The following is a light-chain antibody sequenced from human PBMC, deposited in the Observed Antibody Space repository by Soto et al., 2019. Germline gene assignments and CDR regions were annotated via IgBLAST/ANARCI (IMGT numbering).Light chain of an antibody. CDR3: QQRNVWPPVT. CDR1: PSVTNY. CDR2: GAF. J-gene: IGKJ5*01. V-gene: IGKV3-11*01. Sequence: IVLTPSPATLSLSPGERATLSCRASPSVTNYLAWYQQRPGQAPRLLIFGAFNRATGIPARFSGSGSGTDVTLTISSLEPEDSAVYYCQQRNVWPPVTFGQGTRLEIK.